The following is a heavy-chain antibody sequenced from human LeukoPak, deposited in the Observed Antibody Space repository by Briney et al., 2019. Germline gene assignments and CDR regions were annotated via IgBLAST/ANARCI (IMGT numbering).Heavy chain of an antibody. D-gene: IGHD5-12*01. V-gene: IGHV4-59*01. J-gene: IGHJ4*02. Sequence: SETLSLTCTVSGGSISSYYWSWIRQPPGKGLEWIGYIYYSGSTNYNPSLKSRVTISVDTSKNQFSLKLSSVTAADTAMYYCARGGIVATIPDFDYWGQGTLVTVSS. CDR1: GGSISSYY. CDR3: ARGGIVATIPDFDY. CDR2: IYYSGST.